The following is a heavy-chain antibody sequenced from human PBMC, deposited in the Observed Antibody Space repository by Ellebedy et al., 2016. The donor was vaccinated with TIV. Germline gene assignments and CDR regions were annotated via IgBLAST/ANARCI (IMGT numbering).Heavy chain of an antibody. V-gene: IGHV1-2*02. CDR3: ARDGGVGEDWFDP. J-gene: IGHJ5*02. CDR2: INVNSGGT. Sequence: AASVKVSCKASGYTFTGYYMHWVRQAPGQGPEWMGWINVNSGGTNYAQRFQGRVAMTRDTSINTAYMELSRLRSDDPAVYYCARDGGVGEDWFDPWGQGTQVTVSS. CDR1: GYTFTGYY. D-gene: IGHD3-10*01.